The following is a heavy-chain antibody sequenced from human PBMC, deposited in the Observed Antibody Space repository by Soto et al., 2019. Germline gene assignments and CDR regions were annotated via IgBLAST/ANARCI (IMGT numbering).Heavy chain of an antibody. Sequence: QVQLQESGPGLVKPSQTLSLTCTVSGGSISSGGYYWSWIRQHPGKGLEWIGYFYYSGSTYYNPSLKSRVTISVDTYKNQFSLKLSSVTAEDTAVYYCARGGWVWSGYYPFDYWGQGTLVTVSS. CDR3: ARGGWVWSGYYPFDY. J-gene: IGHJ4*02. CDR1: GGSISSGGYY. D-gene: IGHD3-3*01. CDR2: FYYSGST. V-gene: IGHV4-31*03.